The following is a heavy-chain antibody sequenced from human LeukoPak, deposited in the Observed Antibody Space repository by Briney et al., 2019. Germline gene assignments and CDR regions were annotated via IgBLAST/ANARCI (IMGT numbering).Heavy chain of an antibody. CDR1: GGSISSGVYY. Sequence: PSETLSLTCTVSGGSISSGVYYWSWIRQHPGKGLEWIGYIYYSGSTYYNPSLKSRVTISVDTSKNQFSLKLSSVTAADTAVYYCARGTTYYYDSSGLMPYYFDYWGQGTLVTVSS. CDR3: ARGTTYYYDSSGLMPYYFDY. CDR2: IYYSGST. D-gene: IGHD3-22*01. J-gene: IGHJ4*02. V-gene: IGHV4-31*03.